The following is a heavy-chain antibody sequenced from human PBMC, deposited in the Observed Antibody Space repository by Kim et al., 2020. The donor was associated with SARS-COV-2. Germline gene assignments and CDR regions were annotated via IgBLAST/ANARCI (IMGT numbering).Heavy chain of an antibody. J-gene: IGHJ6*03. V-gene: IGHV1-8*01. CDR2: MNPNSGNT. CDR1: GYTFTSYD. Sequence: ASVKVSCKASGYTFTSYDINWVRQATGQGLEWMGWMNPNSGNTGYAQKFQGRVTMTRNTSISTAYMELSSLRSEDTAVYYCARGHRLRFLEWLSPPRGYYMDVWGKGTTVTVSS. CDR3: ARGHRLRFLEWLSPPRGYYMDV. D-gene: IGHD3-3*01.